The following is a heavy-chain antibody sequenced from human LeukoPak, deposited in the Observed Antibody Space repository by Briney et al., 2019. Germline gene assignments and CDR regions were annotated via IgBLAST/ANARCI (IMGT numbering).Heavy chain of an antibody. CDR1: GGSFSGYY. J-gene: IGHJ4*02. V-gene: IGHV4-34*01. CDR3: ARGFHYYDSSGDYHSFDY. CDR2: INHSGST. D-gene: IGHD3-22*01. Sequence: PSETLSLTCAVYGGSFSGYYWSWIRQPPGKGLEWIGEINHSGSTNYNPSLKSRVTISVDTSKNQFSLKLSSVTAADTAVYYCARGFHYYDSSGDYHSFDYWGQGTLVTVSS.